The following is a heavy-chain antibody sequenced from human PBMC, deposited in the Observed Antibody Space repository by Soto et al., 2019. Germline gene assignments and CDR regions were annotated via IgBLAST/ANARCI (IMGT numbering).Heavy chain of an antibody. D-gene: IGHD3-10*01. CDR1: GGPINRGNYY. J-gene: IGHJ4*02. CDR2: IYYAGST. Sequence: SETLSLTCIVSGGPINRGNYYWSWVRQRPGKGLEWIGYIYYAGSTFYNPSLKSRLTISVDTSKNQFSLSLSSVTAADTAVYYCARVPNYYGSGTSYYFDNWGQGTLVTV. V-gene: IGHV4-31*03. CDR3: ARVPNYYGSGTSYYFDN.